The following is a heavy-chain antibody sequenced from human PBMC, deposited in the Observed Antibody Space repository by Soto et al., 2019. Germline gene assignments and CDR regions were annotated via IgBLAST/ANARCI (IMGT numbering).Heavy chain of an antibody. CDR2: ISNSSSYI. CDR1: GFTFSSYS. J-gene: IGHJ6*02. V-gene: IGHV3-21*01. D-gene: IGHD3-10*01. Sequence: EVQLVESGGGLVKPGGSLRLSCAASGFTFSSYSMNWVRQAPGKGLEWVSSISNSSSYIYYADSVKGRFTISRDNAKNSLYLQMNSLRAEDTAVYYCARAMAPGGMDVWGQGTTVTVSS. CDR3: ARAMAPGGMDV.